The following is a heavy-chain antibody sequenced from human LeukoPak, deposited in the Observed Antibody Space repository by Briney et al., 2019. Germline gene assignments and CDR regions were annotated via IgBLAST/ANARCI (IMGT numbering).Heavy chain of an antibody. Sequence: PSETLSLTCTVSGGSISNYYWSWIRQPPGKGLEWIGYIYYSGSTYYNPSLKSRVTISVDTSKNQFSLKLSSVTAADTAVYYCAREGRPPVLGPPFDYWGQGTLVTVSS. D-gene: IGHD3-16*01. CDR1: GGSISNYY. V-gene: IGHV4-59*12. CDR2: IYYSGST. J-gene: IGHJ4*02. CDR3: AREGRPPVLGPPFDY.